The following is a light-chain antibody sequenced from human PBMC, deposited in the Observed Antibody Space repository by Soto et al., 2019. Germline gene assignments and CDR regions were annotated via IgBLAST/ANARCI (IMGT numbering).Light chain of an antibody. CDR2: DAS. Sequence: EIVLTQSPATLYLSPGERGTLSCRASQSVSTYLAWYQQKPGQAPRLLIYDASNSATGIPARFSGSGSGTDFTLIISSLDPEDSAVYYCQHRSDWITFGQGTRLEIQ. V-gene: IGKV3-11*01. CDR1: QSVSTY. J-gene: IGKJ5*01. CDR3: QHRSDWIT.